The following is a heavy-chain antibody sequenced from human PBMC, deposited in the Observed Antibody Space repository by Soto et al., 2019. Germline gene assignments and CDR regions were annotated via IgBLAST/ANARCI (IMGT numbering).Heavy chain of an antibody. D-gene: IGHD2-2*01. J-gene: IGHJ6*02. CDR2: ITASNGNA. V-gene: IGHV1-18*01. Sequence: ASVKVSCKASGYTFTNYGITWVRQAPGQGLEWMGWITASNGNANYAREIQGRLTLTRDTSTNTASMELRSLRSDDTAVYYCTRGASCSSTSCYDNFHYGLAVWGQGTTVTVSS. CDR1: GYTFTNYG. CDR3: TRGASCSSTSCYDNFHYGLAV.